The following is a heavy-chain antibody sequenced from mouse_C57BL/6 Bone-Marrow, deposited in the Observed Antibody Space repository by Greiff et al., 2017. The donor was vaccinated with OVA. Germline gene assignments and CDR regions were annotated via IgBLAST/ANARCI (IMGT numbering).Heavy chain of an antibody. Sequence: QVQLKQPGAELVKPGASVKLSCKASGYTFTSYWMQWVKQRPGQGLEWIGEIAPSDSYTNYNQKFKGKATLTVDTSSSTAYMQLSSRTSEDSAVYYCAREDVYYDYDGRFAYWGQGTLVTVSA. CDR3: AREDVYYDYDGRFAY. D-gene: IGHD2-4*01. J-gene: IGHJ3*01. CDR2: IAPSDSYT. CDR1: GYTFTSYW. V-gene: IGHV1-50*01.